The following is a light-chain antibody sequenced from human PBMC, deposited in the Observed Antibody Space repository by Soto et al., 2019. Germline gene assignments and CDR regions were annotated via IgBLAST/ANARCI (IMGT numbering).Light chain of an antibody. CDR2: DAS. CDR3: QPRSHLFH. CDR1: QSLSNF. V-gene: IGKV3-11*01. Sequence: EIVLTQSPATLSLSPGERATLSCRASQSLSNFLAWYQQKPGQAPRLLIYDASNRATGIPVRFSGSGSGTDFPLTISSLEPEDFAVYYCQPRSHLFHFGPWTPGEIK. J-gene: IGKJ3*01.